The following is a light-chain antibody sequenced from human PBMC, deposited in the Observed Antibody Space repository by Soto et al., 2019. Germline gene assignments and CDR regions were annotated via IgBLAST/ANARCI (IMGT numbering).Light chain of an antibody. CDR3: QQYGSSRWT. Sequence: EIVLTQSPGTLSLSPGEIATLSCRASQSVSSSYLAWYQQKPGQAPRLLIYGASSRATGIPDRFSGSGSGTDFTFTISRLEPEDFAMYYCQQYGSSRWTFGQGTKVEIK. V-gene: IGKV3-20*01. CDR1: QSVSSSY. CDR2: GAS. J-gene: IGKJ1*01.